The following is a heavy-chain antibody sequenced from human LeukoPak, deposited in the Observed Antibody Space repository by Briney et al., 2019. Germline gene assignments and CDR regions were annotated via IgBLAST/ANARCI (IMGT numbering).Heavy chain of an antibody. Sequence: PGGSLRLSCAASGFTFSSYAMHWVRQAPGKGLEWVAVIPYDGSNKYYADSVKGRFTISRDNSKNTLYLQMNSLKAEDTAVYYCARDTPDGSIDYWGQGTLVTVSS. J-gene: IGHJ4*02. CDR2: IPYDGSNK. CDR1: GFTFSSYA. CDR3: ARDTPDGSIDY. V-gene: IGHV3-30-3*01. D-gene: IGHD1-26*01.